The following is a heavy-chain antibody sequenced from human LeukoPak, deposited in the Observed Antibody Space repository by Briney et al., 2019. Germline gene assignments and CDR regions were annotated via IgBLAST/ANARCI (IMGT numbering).Heavy chain of an antibody. J-gene: IGHJ4*02. V-gene: IGHV4-34*01. CDR1: GGSFSGYY. CDR2: INHRGST. CDR3: AAFDY. Sequence: SETLSLTCAVYGGSFSGYYWSWIRQPPGKGLEWIGEINHRGSTNYNPSLKSRVTISVDTSKNQFSLKLSSVTAADTAVYYCAAFDYWGQGTLVTVSS.